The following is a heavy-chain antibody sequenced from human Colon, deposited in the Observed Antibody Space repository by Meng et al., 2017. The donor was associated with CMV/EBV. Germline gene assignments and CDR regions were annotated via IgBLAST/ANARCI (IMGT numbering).Heavy chain of an antibody. Sequence: EVQLVESGGGLIQPGGPLRLSCAASGFTVRSNFMSWVRQAPGKGLEWVSLIHSGGNTRYADSVKGRFTISRDNSKDTIYLQMNSLRAEDTAVYYCARGDGYLIEYWGQGTLVTVSS. CDR2: IHSGGNT. CDR3: ARGDGYLIEY. D-gene: IGHD4-17*01. J-gene: IGHJ4*02. CDR1: GFTVRSNF. V-gene: IGHV3-53*01.